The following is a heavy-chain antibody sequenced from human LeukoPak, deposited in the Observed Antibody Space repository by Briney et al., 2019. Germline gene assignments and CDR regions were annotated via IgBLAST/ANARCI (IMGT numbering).Heavy chain of an antibody. CDR2: IYYSGST. J-gene: IGHJ6*03. CDR1: GDSINSFSYY. Sequence: PSETLSLTCTVSGDSINSFSYYWGWIRQPPGKGLEWIGSIYYSGSTYFNPSLKSRVTISVDTSKNQFSLKLSAVTAADTAVYYCASVRRGFGESSKYYSYYYMDVWGNGTTVTISS. D-gene: IGHD3-10*01. CDR3: ASVRRGFGESSKYYSYYYMDV. V-gene: IGHV4-39*01.